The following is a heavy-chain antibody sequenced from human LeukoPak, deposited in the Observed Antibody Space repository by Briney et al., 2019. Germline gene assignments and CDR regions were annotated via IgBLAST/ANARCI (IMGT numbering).Heavy chain of an antibody. J-gene: IGHJ4*02. Sequence: GGSLRLSCAVSGFTFNSYGMHWVRQAPGKGLEWVAVIWYDGSNKYYADSVKGRFTISRDNSKNTLYLQMNSLRAEDTAVYYCARTPSVYYGSGNYFDYWGQGTLVTVSS. CDR2: IWYDGSNK. V-gene: IGHV3-33*01. CDR1: GFTFNSYG. D-gene: IGHD3-10*01. CDR3: ARTPSVYYGSGNYFDY.